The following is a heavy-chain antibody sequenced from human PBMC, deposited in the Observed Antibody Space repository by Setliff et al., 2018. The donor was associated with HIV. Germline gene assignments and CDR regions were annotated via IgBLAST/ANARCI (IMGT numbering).Heavy chain of an antibody. Sequence: GGSLRLSCAASGFTFGSQWMHWVRQAPGKGLVWVSRISPDGSVINYAGSVKGRFTISRDNAKNTLYLQMNGLRAEDTAMYYCVRGGVDTNMVTIWGHGTLVTVSS. CDR1: GFTFGSQW. J-gene: IGHJ4*01. CDR3: VRGGVDTNMVTI. V-gene: IGHV3-74*01. D-gene: IGHD5-18*01. CDR2: ISPDGSVI.